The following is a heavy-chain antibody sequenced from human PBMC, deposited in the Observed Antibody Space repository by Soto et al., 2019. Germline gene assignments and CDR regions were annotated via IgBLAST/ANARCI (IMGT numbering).Heavy chain of an antibody. CDR2: IYYSGST. CDR1: GGSVSTDSYY. V-gene: IGHV4-61*01. D-gene: IGHD2-21*01. J-gene: IGHJ4*02. Sequence: SETLSLTCTVSGGSVSTDSYYWSWIRQPPGKGLEWIGYIYYSGSTNNNPSLYSRVTLSVDTSKNQFSLKLSSVTAADTALYYCARLDCVTSTCQFDYWGQGALVTVS. CDR3: ARLDCVTSTCQFDY.